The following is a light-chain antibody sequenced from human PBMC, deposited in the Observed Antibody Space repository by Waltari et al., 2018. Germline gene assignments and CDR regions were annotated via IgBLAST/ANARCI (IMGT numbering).Light chain of an antibody. CDR1: QSVSSSY. CDR3: QQYGGSPPIT. CDR2: GTS. J-gene: IGKJ5*01. Sequence: EIVLTQSPGTLSLSPGERATLSCSASQSVSSSYLVWYQQKPGQAPRPLIYGTSSSATDIPDRFSGSGSGTDFTLTISRLEPEDFAVYYCQQYGGSPPITFGQGTRLEIK. V-gene: IGKV3-20*01.